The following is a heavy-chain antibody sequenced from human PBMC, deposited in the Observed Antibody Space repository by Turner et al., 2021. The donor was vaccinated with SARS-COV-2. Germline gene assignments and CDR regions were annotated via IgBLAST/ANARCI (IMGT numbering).Heavy chain of an antibody. CDR1: GFTFSTYA. Sequence: QVQLVESGGGVVEPGRSLRLSCAASGFTFSTYAMHWVRQAPGKVLEWVAVISYDGSNKYYADSVKGRFTISRDNSKNTLYLQMNSLRAEDTAVYYCARAGWDLLPFDAFDIWGQGTMVTISS. CDR2: ISYDGSNK. J-gene: IGHJ3*02. D-gene: IGHD1-26*01. V-gene: IGHV3-30-3*01. CDR3: ARAGWDLLPFDAFDI.